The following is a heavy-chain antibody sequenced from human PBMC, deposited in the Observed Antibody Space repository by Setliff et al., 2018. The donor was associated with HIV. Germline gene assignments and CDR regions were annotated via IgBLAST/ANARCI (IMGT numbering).Heavy chain of an antibody. V-gene: IGHV1-2*02. D-gene: IGHD3-3*01. CDR2: INPNSAGT. Sequence: AASVKVSCKASGYTFSAYYMYWVRQAPGQGLEWMGWINPNSAGTNYAQKFQGRVTMTRDTSISTAYMELSGLRSDDTAVYYCARVDDFWSGPNTAGYMDVWGKGTTVTVSS. J-gene: IGHJ6*03. CDR3: ARVDDFWSGPNTAGYMDV. CDR1: GYTFSAYY.